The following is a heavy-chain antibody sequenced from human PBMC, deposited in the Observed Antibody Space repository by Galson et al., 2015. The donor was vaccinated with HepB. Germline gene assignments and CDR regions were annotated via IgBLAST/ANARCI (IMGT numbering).Heavy chain of an antibody. D-gene: IGHD2-2*01. Sequence: SLRLSCAASGFTFSDHSMNWVRQAPGKGLEWVSSISRTSININYADSVKGRYTISRDNVKNSLYLQMNSLRAEDTAVYYCTRDVGNTKTYQYHGMDVWGQGTTITVSS. CDR3: TRDVGNTKTYQYHGMDV. V-gene: IGHV3-21*01. J-gene: IGHJ6*02. CDR2: ISRTSINI. CDR1: GFTFSDHS.